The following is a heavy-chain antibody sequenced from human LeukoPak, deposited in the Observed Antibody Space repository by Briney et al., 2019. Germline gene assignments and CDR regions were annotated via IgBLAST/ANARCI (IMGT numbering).Heavy chain of an antibody. D-gene: IGHD6-13*01. CDR3: ARDLSGSSRPYYFDY. V-gene: IGHV3-23*01. Sequence: GGSLRLSCAASGFTFSSYAMGWVRQAPGKGLEWVSAISGSGGSTYYADSVKGRFTISRDNSKNTLYLQMNSLRAEDTAVYYCARDLSGSSRPYYFDYWGQGTLVTVSS. J-gene: IGHJ4*02. CDR2: ISGSGGST. CDR1: GFTFSSYA.